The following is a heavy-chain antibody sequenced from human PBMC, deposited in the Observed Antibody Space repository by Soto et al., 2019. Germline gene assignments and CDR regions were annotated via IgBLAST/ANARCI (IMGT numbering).Heavy chain of an antibody. CDR2: IYPGDSDT. CDR3: ARQLQYSSSSNYYYYGMDV. Sequence: GESLKISCKGSGYSFTSYWIGWVRQMPGKGLEWMGIIYPGDSDTRYSPSFQGQVTISADKSISTAYLQWSSLKASDTAMYYCARQLQYSSSSNYYYYGMDVWGQGTTVTV. CDR1: GYSFTSYW. D-gene: IGHD6-6*01. J-gene: IGHJ6*02. V-gene: IGHV5-51*01.